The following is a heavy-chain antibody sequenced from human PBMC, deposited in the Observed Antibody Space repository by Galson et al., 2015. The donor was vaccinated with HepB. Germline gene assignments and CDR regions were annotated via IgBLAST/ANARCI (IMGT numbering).Heavy chain of an antibody. V-gene: IGHV3-30-3*01. CDR1: GSSFSSYA. J-gene: IGHJ4*02. CDR2: ISYDGSNE. Sequence: SLRLSCAGSGSSFSSYAMHWARQAPGKGLEWVAVISYDGSNEYYADSVRGRFSISRDNSENTLHLQMNSLRAEDTALYYCARAYNSGWQIDDWGQGTLVTVSS. CDR3: ARAYNSGWQIDD. D-gene: IGHD6-19*01.